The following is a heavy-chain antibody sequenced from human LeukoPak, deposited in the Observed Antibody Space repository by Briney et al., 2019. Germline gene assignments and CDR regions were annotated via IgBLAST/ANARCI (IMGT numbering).Heavy chain of an antibody. CDR2: IKRKSYGGTT. CDR1: GFTFSNAW. Sequence: GGSLRLSCAASGFTFSNAWMSWVRQAPGKGLEWVGRIKRKSYGGTTDYAIPVKGRFTISRDDSKNTLYLQMNSLKTEDTAVYYCTTNAAVGTWEVFDYWGQGTLVTVSS. J-gene: IGHJ4*02. CDR3: TTNAAVGTWEVFDY. D-gene: IGHD6-13*01. V-gene: IGHV3-15*01.